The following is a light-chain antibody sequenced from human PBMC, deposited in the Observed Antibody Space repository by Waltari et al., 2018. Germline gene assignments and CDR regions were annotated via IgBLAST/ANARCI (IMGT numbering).Light chain of an antibody. V-gene: IGKV3-15*01. Sequence: EIVMTQSPATLSVSPGERAPLSCRASQSVSSNLAWYQQKPGQAPRLLIYGASTRATGIPARFSGSGSGTEFTLTISSLQSEDFAVYYCQQYNNWPLWTFGQGTKVEIK. CDR1: QSVSSN. J-gene: IGKJ1*01. CDR3: QQYNNWPLWT. CDR2: GAS.